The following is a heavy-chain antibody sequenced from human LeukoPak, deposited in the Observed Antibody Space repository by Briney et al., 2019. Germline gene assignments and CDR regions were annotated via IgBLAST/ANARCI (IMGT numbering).Heavy chain of an antibody. CDR3: ARVTSWNDGG. V-gene: IGHV1-8*01. D-gene: IGHD1-1*01. J-gene: IGHJ4*02. Sequence: ASVKVSCKASGYTFTSYDINWVRQATGQGLEWMGWMNPNSGNTGYAQKFQGRVSMTRDTSISTAHMELSSLRSEDTAVYYCARVTSWNDGGWGQGTLVTVSS. CDR2: MNPNSGNT. CDR1: GYTFTSYD.